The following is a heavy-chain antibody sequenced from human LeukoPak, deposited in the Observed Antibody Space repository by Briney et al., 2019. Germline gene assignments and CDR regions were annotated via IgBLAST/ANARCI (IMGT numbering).Heavy chain of an antibody. CDR3: ARVHPVAQWEHPSGGNWFDP. V-gene: IGHV4-38-2*02. CDR2: IYHSGST. D-gene: IGHD1-26*01. CDR1: GYSISSGYY. J-gene: IGHJ5*02. Sequence: PSETLSLTCTVSGYSISSGYYWGWIRQPPGKGLEWIGSIYHSGSTYYNPSLKSRVTISVDTSKNQFSLKLSSVTAADTAVYYCARVHPVAQWEHPSGGNWFDPWGQGTLVTVSS.